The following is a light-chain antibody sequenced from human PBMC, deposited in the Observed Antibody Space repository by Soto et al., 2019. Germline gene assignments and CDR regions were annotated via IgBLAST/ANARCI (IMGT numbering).Light chain of an antibody. CDR3: QQYNDWPPKRT. CDR2: SAS. Sequence: EVVMTQSPVTLSVSPGERATLSCRASQSITTNLAWYQQKPGQAPRLLIYSASTRATGVPARFSGSGSGTQFTLTINSLQSEDFAVYYCQQYNDWPPKRTFGQGTKVDIK. J-gene: IGKJ1*01. CDR1: QSITTN. V-gene: IGKV3-15*01.